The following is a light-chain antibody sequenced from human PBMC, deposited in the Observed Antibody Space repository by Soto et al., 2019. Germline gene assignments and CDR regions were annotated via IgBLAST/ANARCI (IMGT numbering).Light chain of an antibody. V-gene: IGKV1-5*01. J-gene: IGKJ2*01. CDR3: QQYNSYPYT. CDR2: DAS. CDR1: QNIRFW. Sequence: DIQMTQSPSTLSASVGDRVTLTCRASQNIRFWLAWYQQKPGNAPQLLIYDASSLESGVPSSFSGSGSGTEFTLTISSLQPDDFATYYCQQYNSYPYTFGQGTKLEIK.